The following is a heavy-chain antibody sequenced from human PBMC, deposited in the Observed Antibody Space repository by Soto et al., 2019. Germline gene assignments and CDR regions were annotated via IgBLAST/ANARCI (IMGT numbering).Heavy chain of an antibody. Sequence: PGESLKISCKGSGYSFTSYWIGWVRQMPGKGLEWMGIIYPGDSDTRYSPSFQGQVTISADKSISTAYLRWSSLKASDTATYYCARHLDEYSSASGFDYWGQGNLVTSP. CDR3: ARHLDEYSSASGFDY. CDR2: IYPGDSDT. CDR1: GYSFTSYW. J-gene: IGHJ4*02. V-gene: IGHV5-51*01. D-gene: IGHD6-6*01.